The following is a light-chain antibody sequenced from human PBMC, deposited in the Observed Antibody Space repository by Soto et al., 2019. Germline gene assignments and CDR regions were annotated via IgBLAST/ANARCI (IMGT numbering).Light chain of an antibody. CDR2: DVT. CDR3: SSFTDTSTWV. V-gene: IGLV2-14*03. J-gene: IGLJ3*02. Sequence: QSVPTQPASVSGSPGQSITISCTGTSRDVGGYNFVSWYQQHPGKAPKLLIYDVTDRPSGVSARFAGSKSGNTASLTISGLLTEDDADYYCSSFTDTSTWVFGGGTKLTVL. CDR1: SRDVGGYNF.